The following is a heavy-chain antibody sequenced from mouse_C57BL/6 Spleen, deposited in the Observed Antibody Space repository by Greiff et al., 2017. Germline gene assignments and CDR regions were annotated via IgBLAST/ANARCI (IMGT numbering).Heavy chain of an antibody. CDR1: GYTFTSYW. CDR3: ARDYGSSWGFAY. CDR2: IDPSDSNT. V-gene: IGHV1-50*01. J-gene: IGHJ3*01. D-gene: IGHD1-1*01. Sequence: QVQLQQPGAELVKPGASVKLSCKASGYTFTSYWMQWVKQRPGQGLEWIGEIDPSDSNTNYNQKFKGKATLTVDTSSSTAYMQLSSLTSEDAAVYYCARDYGSSWGFAYWGQGTLVTVSA.